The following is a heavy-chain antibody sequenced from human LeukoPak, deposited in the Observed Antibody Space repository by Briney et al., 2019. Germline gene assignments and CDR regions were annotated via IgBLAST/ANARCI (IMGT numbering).Heavy chain of an antibody. Sequence: SETLSLTCTVSGGSISGYYWSWIRQPPKKGLEFIGYIHYSGTTNYNPSLEGRVTMSVDTSKNQLSLRLRSVTAADTAVYYCAREYSDSSGHLDYWGQGTLVTVSS. CDR1: GGSISGYY. V-gene: IGHV4-59*01. CDR2: IHYSGTT. J-gene: IGHJ4*02. D-gene: IGHD6-19*01. CDR3: AREYSDSSGHLDY.